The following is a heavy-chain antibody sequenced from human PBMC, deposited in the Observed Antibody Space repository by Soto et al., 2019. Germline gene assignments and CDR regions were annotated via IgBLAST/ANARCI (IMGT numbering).Heavy chain of an antibody. J-gene: IGHJ5*02. CDR2: ISPNSGAS. CDR3: ARWRDAEDTLGT. CDR1: GYRYIEYY. V-gene: IGHV1-2*02. D-gene: IGHD2-15*01. Sequence: KGSWKTAGYRYIEYYVHWLRHTPGQGLEWVVWISPNSGASKYADNFQGRVTMTRDRSTSTVYMGLTGLVSDDMAVYYSARWRDAEDTLGTWGQGTLLTVSS.